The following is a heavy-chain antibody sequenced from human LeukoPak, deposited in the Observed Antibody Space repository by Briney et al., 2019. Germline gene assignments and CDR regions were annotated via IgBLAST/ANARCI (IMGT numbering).Heavy chain of an antibody. Sequence: ASVKVSCKASGYTFSDYYMHWVRQAPGQGPEWMGWINPNSGGTNYAHKFQGRVTMTWGTSISTAYMELSRLRFDDTAVYYCARGVMVTALWSEKWFEFWGQGTLVTVSS. D-gene: IGHD2-21*02. CDR3: ARGVMVTALWSEKWFEF. CDR1: GYTFSDYY. J-gene: IGHJ5*01. V-gene: IGHV1-2*02. CDR2: INPNSGGT.